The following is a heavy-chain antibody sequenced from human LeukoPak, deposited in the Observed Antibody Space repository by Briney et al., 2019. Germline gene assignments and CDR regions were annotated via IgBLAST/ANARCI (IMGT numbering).Heavy chain of an antibody. D-gene: IGHD3-22*01. V-gene: IGHV3-48*04. CDR1: GFTFNTYN. Sequence: GSLRLSCEASGFTFNTYNMNWVRQAPGKGLEWVSYISSYTTTICYADSVKGRFTISRDNAKNSLYLQMNSLRAEDSAVYYCARENYYDDNGLNPPFDYWGQGTLVTVSS. J-gene: IGHJ4*02. CDR2: ISSYTTTI. CDR3: ARENYYDDNGLNPPFDY.